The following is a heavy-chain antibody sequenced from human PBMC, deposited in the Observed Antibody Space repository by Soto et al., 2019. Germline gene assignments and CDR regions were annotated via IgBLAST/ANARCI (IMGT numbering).Heavy chain of an antibody. CDR1: GFTFSDYY. V-gene: IGHV3-72*01. CDR3: ARGGYLGLHFDY. CDR2: SRSKANSYST. D-gene: IGHD3-22*01. Sequence: GGSLRLSCVVSGFTFSDYYMDWVRQAPGKGLEWVARSRSKANSYSTDYAASAQGRFTISRDDSKKSLYLQMNSLRTEDTAVYYCARGGYLGLHFDYWGQGTRVTVS. J-gene: IGHJ4*02.